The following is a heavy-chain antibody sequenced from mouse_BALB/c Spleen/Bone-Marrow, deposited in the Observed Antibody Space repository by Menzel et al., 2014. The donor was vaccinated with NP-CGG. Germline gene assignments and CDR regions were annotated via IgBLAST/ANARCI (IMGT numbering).Heavy chain of an antibody. CDR2: INPYNDGT. J-gene: IGHJ2*01. D-gene: IGHD2-3*01. CDR1: GYTFTAYA. V-gene: IGHV1-14*01. Sequence: EVQLQQSGPELVKPGASVKMSCKASGYTFTAYAMHWVKQKPGQGLEWIGYINPYNDGTNYIEKFKGKATLTSDIPSSTAYMELSSLTSEDSAVYYCAREGWLPRFDYWGQGTTLTVSS. CDR3: AREGWLPRFDY.